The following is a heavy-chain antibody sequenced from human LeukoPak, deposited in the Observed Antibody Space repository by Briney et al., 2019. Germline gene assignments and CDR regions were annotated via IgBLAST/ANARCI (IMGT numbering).Heavy chain of an antibody. CDR1: GGSISSSSYY. Sequence: PSETLSLTCTVSGGSISSSSYYWGWIRQPPGKGLEWIGSIYYSGSTYYNPSLKSRVTISVDTSKNQFSLKLSSVTAADTAVYYCARGPYESTQLRFLEWLSSYYFDYWGQGTLVTVSS. CDR3: ARGPYESTQLRFLEWLSSYYFDY. J-gene: IGHJ4*02. CDR2: IYYSGST. D-gene: IGHD3-3*01. V-gene: IGHV4-39*07.